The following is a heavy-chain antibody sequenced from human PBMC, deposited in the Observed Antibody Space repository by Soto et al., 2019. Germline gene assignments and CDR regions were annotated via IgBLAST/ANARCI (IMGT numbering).Heavy chain of an antibody. J-gene: IGHJ6*02. V-gene: IGHV3-13*05. CDR1: GFTFRNYD. CDR2: ISAAGDP. Sequence: ESGGGLVQPGGSLSLSCEASGFTFRNYDIHWVRQGKGKGLEWVSGISAAGDPDYADSVEGRFTISRENAQNSFFLQMNSLRVGDTAVYYCARTDRDFYGLDVWGQGTTVIVSS. CDR3: ARTDRDFYGLDV.